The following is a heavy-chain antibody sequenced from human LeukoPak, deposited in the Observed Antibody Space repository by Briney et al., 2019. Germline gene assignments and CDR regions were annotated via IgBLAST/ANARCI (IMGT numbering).Heavy chain of an antibody. J-gene: IGHJ4*02. CDR2: MSAYNGKT. V-gene: IGHV1-18*01. Sequence: GASVKVSCKASGYSFTSYGFNWVRQAPGQGLEWMGWMSAYNGKTNYAHSLQGRVTVTADTSTSTAYMELSSLRSEDTAVYYCARGHSYYDSSGYSSLDYWGQGTLVTVSS. CDR1: GYSFTSYG. D-gene: IGHD3-22*01. CDR3: ARGHSYYDSSGYSSLDY.